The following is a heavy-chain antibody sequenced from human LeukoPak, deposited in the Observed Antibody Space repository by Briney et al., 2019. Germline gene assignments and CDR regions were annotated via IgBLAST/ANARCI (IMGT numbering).Heavy chain of an antibody. CDR1: GGSISSSSYY. V-gene: IGHV4-39*01. CDR3: ASRSGWSHY. Sequence: PSETLSLTCTVSGGSISSSSYYWGWIRQPPGKGLEWIGSIYYSGSTYYNPSLKSRVTISVDTSKNQFSLKLSSVTAADTAVYYCASRSGWSHYWGQGTLVTVSS. CDR2: IYYSGST. J-gene: IGHJ4*02. D-gene: IGHD6-19*01.